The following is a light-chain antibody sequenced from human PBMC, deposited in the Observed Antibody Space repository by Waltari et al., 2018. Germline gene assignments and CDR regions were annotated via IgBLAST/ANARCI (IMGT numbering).Light chain of an antibody. Sequence: SYVLTPPPSLSVALGETARLTVEGSYLQGNSAHRYQERARQAPVLVIYLDTRRPSGVPERFSGSKSGNTATLTIKRVEGDDEADYYCQVWDSGRDPWVFGGGTRLTVL. CDR2: LDT. J-gene: IGLJ3*02. CDR1: YLQGNS. V-gene: IGLV3-21*04. CDR3: QVWDSGRDPWV.